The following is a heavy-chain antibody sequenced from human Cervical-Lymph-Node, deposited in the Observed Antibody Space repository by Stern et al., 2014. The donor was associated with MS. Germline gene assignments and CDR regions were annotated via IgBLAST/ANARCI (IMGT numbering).Heavy chain of an antibody. D-gene: IGHD2-15*01. V-gene: IGHV1-18*01. Sequence: VQLVESGADVKKPGASVKVSCKASGYNFTSYGIRWVRQAPGQGLEWMGWISAYNDNTNYAQKLQGRDSMTTATSTSTAYMELRSLRSDDTAVYYCARGLLGSENAFDIWGQGTMVTVSS. CDR3: ARGLLGSENAFDI. J-gene: IGHJ3*02. CDR1: GYNFTSYG. CDR2: ISAYNDNT.